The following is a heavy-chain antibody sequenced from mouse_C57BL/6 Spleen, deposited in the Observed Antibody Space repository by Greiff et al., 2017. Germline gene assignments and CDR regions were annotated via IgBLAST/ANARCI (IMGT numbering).Heavy chain of an antibody. CDR1: GYTFTSYW. J-gene: IGHJ4*01. D-gene: IGHD1-1*01. V-gene: IGHV1-5*01. CDR3: TCFTVVGSSAMDY. CDR2: IYPGNSDT. Sequence: DVKLQESGTVLARPGASVKMSCKTSGYTFTSYWMHWVKQRPGQGLEWIGAIYPGNSDTSYNQKFKGKAKLTAVTSASTAYMELSSLTNEDSAVYYCTCFTVVGSSAMDYWGQGTSVTVSS.